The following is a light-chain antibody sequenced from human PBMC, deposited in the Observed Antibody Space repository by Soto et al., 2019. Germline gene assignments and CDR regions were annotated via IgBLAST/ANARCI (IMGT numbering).Light chain of an antibody. J-gene: IGKJ1*01. CDR1: QSVSSN. CDR2: SAS. CDR3: QQYNNWPQT. Sequence: IVMTQSPATLSVSPGERATLSCRASQSVSSNLVWYQQKPGQAPRLLIYSASTRATGIPARFSGSGSGTEFTLTISSLQSEDFAVYYCQQYNNWPQTFGQGTKVDIK. V-gene: IGKV3-15*01.